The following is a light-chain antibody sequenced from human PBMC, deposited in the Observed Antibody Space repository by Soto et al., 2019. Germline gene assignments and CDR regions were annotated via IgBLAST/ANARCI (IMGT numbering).Light chain of an antibody. CDR1: QSVSSY. CDR2: DAS. CDR3: PLRPSRPST. V-gene: IGKV3-11*01. Sequence: IGMTQSPATLSVSQGERATLSCRASQSVSSYLAWYQQKPGQAPRLLIYDASNRATGIPARFSGSGSGTDFTLTINSLAPEDFAIYYCPLRPSRPSTSGQGAKLAIK. J-gene: IGKJ1*01.